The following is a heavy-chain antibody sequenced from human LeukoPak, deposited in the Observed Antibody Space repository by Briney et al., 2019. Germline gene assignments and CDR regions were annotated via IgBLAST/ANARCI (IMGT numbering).Heavy chain of an antibody. CDR3: ARRYYETNVYDRHFDH. Sequence: GGSLRLSCAASGFTFSRDWMRWVRQAPGKGPVWVSHISDDGSITTYADSVKGRFTISRDNAKSTMFLQMNSLRAEDTAVYFCARRYYETNVYDRHFDHWGQGTLVTVSS. D-gene: IGHD3-22*01. J-gene: IGHJ4*02. CDR1: GFTFSRDW. V-gene: IGHV3-74*03. CDR2: ISDDGSIT.